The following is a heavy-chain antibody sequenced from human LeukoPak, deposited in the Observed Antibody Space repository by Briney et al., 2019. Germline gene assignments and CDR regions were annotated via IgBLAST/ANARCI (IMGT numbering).Heavy chain of an antibody. J-gene: IGHJ4*02. Sequence: GGSLRLSCAASGFTVSSNYMSWVRQAPGKGLEWVSVIYSGGSTYYADSVKGRFTISRDNSKNTLYLQMNSLRAEDTAVYYCARARYSSGWYTPYYFDYWGQGTLVTVSS. V-gene: IGHV3-53*01. CDR2: IYSGGST. CDR1: GFTVSSNY. D-gene: IGHD6-19*01. CDR3: ARARYSSGWYTPYYFDY.